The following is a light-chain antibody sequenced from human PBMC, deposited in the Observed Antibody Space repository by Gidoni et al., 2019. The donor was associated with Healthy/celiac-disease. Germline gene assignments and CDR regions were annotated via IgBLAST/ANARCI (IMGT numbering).Light chain of an antibody. CDR1: SSNIGAGYD. Sequence: SVLTQPPSVSPSPGHTVTISCTGSSSNIGAGYDVHWYQQLPGTAPKLQIYGNSNRASGVPDRFSGSKSGTSASLAITGLQAEDEADYYCQSYDSSLSVYYVFGTGTKVTVL. V-gene: IGLV1-40*01. J-gene: IGLJ1*01. CDR3: QSYDSSLSVYYV. CDR2: GNS.